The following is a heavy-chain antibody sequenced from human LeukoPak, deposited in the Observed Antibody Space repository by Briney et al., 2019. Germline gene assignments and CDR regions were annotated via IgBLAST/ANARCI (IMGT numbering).Heavy chain of an antibody. J-gene: IGHJ4*02. CDR2: IYYNGST. D-gene: IGHD1-1*01. CDR1: GGSISSFF. CDR3: ARISPTGGLAY. Sequence: SETLSLTCTVSGGSISSFFWTWIRQPPGKGLDWIGYIYYNGSTNYSPSLKSRVTMSVDTSKNQFSPKINSVTAADAAVYYCARISPTGGLAYWGPGTLVTVSS. V-gene: IGHV4-59*01.